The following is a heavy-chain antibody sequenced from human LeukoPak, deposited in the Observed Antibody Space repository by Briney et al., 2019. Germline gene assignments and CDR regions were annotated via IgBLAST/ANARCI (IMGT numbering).Heavy chain of an antibody. J-gene: IGHJ4*02. D-gene: IGHD3-22*01. CDR1: GFTFSSYS. V-gene: IGHV3-21*01. CDR3: ARDFSPVVVTPRGYFDY. Sequence: GGSLRLSCAASGFTFSSYSMNWVRQAPGKGLEWVSSISSSSSYIYYADSVKGRFTISRDNAKNSLYLHMNSLRAEDTAVYYCARDFSPVVVTPRGYFDYWGQGTLATVSS. CDR2: ISSSSSYI.